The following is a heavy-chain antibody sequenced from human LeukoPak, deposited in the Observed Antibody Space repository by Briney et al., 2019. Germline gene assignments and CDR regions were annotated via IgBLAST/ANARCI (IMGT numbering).Heavy chain of an antibody. V-gene: IGHV4-34*01. D-gene: IGHD1-26*01. CDR3: ARRKWSNYYYYYYMDV. J-gene: IGHJ6*03. Sequence: SETLSLTCAVYGGSFSGYYWSWIRQPPGKGLEWIGEINHSGSTNYNPSLKSRVTISVDTSKNQFSLKLSSVTAADTAVYYCARRKWSNYYYYYYMDVWGKGTTVTVSS. CDR1: GGSFSGYY. CDR2: INHSGST.